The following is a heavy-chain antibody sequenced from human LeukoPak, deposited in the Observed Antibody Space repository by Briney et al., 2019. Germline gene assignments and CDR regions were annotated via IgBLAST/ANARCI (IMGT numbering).Heavy chain of an antibody. D-gene: IGHD6-13*01. V-gene: IGHV7-4-1*02. Sequence: ASVKVSCKASGYTFTNYAMNWVRQAPGQGLEWMGWINTNTGNPTYAQGFTGRFVFSLDTSVSTAYLQISSLKADDTAVYYCARAGAGYSSSWYDYWGQGTLVTVSS. CDR3: ARAGAGYSSSWYDY. CDR2: INTNTGNP. CDR1: GYTFTNYA. J-gene: IGHJ4*02.